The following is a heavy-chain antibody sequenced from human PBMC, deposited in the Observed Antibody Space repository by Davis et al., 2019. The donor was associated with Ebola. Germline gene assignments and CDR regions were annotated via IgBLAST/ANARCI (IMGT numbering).Heavy chain of an antibody. CDR1: GFTFRNYA. D-gene: IGHD3-3*01. Sequence: SCVASGFTFRNYAMHWVRQAPGKGLEWVAVVSHSERERFYADSVKGRFTISRDNSENTLYLQMNSLTADDKSVYYCARAGFDEVLDYWGQGTPVTVSS. J-gene: IGHJ4*02. CDR3: ARAGFDEVLDY. CDR2: VSHSERER. V-gene: IGHV3-30*04.